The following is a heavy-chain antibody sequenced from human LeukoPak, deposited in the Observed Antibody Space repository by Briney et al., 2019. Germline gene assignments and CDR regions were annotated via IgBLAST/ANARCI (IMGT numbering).Heavy chain of an antibody. CDR1: GITFSRSW. Sequence: GSLRLSCAASGITFSRSWMSWIRQPPGKGLEWIGYMHYSGNTNYDPSLKSRVTISLDTSKNQFSLKLSSVTAADTAVYYCARVGYGDGDAFDIWGQGTMVTVSS. CDR2: MHYSGNT. D-gene: IGHD4-17*01. J-gene: IGHJ3*02. CDR3: ARVGYGDGDAFDI. V-gene: IGHV4-59*01.